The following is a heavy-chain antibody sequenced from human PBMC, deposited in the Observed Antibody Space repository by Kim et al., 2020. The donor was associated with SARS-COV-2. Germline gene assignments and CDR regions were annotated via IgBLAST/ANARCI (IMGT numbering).Heavy chain of an antibody. CDR3: ARGGGIVVVPAAIRDFDY. CDR1: GGSFSGYY. J-gene: IGHJ4*02. CDR2: INHSGST. D-gene: IGHD2-2*02. V-gene: IGHV4-34*01. Sequence: SETLSLTCAVYGGSFSGYYWSWIRQPPGKGLEWIGEINHSGSTNYNPSLKSRVTISVDTSKNQFSLKLSSVTAADTAVYYCARGGGIVVVPAAIRDFDYWGQGTLVTVSS.